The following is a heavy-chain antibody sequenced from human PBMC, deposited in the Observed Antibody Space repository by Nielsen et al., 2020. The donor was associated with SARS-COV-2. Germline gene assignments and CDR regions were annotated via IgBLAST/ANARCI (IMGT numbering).Heavy chain of an antibody. CDR2: ISAIGGTT. J-gene: IGHJ4*02. V-gene: IGHV3-23*01. D-gene: IGHD4-17*01. CDR3: AKGFMTTVPRAPYYFED. Sequence: GESLKISCVASGFTLNIYSMNWVRQAPGKGLEWVSSISAIGGTTFYADSVKGRFTISGDISKNTLYLQMTSLRAEDTAIYYCAKGFMTTVPRAPYYFEDWGQGTLVSVSS. CDR1: GFTLNIYS.